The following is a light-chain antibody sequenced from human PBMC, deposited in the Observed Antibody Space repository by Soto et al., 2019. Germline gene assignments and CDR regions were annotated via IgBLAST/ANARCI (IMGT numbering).Light chain of an antibody. V-gene: IGLV1-47*01. CDR2: RNN. J-gene: IGLJ3*02. CDR1: SSNIGSNY. Sequence: QSVLTQPPSASGTPGQRVTISCSGSSSNIGSNYVYWYQQFPVTAPKILIYRNNQRPSGVPDRFSGSKSGTAASLPISGRRSQDEADYYCATWDDSVSAWVFGGGTKLTVL. CDR3: ATWDDSVSAWV.